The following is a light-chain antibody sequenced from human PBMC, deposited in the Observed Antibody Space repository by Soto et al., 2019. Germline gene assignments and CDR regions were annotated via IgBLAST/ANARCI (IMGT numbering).Light chain of an antibody. CDR1: QSVGIN. CDR2: SAS. J-gene: IGKJ1*01. CDR3: QQYNNWPQT. V-gene: IGKV3-15*01. Sequence: EVVMTQSPAILSVSPGERATLSGRASQSVGINVAWYQQKPGQAPRLLIYSASRRATGITARFSGSGSGTEFTLTISSLQSEDFAVYYCQQYNNWPQTVGQGTQVEIK.